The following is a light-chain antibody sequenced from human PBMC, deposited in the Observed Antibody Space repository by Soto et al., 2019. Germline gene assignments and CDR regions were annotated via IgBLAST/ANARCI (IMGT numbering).Light chain of an antibody. J-gene: IGKJ1*01. CDR1: QSISSW. Sequence: DIQMKKSPSALSASVGDRVTIPCRASQSISSWLAWYQQKPGKAPKLLIYDASSLESGVPSRLSGSGSGTEFTLTISSLQPDDFATYYCQLYNSYSGPFGHGTKVDIK. CDR3: QLYNSYSGP. CDR2: DAS. V-gene: IGKV1-5*01.